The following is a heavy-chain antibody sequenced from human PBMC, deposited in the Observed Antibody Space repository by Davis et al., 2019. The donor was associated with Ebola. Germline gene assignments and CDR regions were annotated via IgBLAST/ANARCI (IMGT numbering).Heavy chain of an antibody. V-gene: IGHV3-30*18. CDR3: AKEEGSRGNWLAHFDY. D-gene: IGHD1-20*01. CDR1: GFVFSRHG. CDR2: ISSDGKTT. J-gene: IGHJ4*02. Sequence: PGGSLRLSCEASGFVFSRHGMHWVRQAPGKGLEWVAVISSDGKTTYYADSVKGRFSLSRDNRKNTMDLQMNSVRGEDTAVYYCAKEEGSRGNWLAHFDYWGQGALVTVSS.